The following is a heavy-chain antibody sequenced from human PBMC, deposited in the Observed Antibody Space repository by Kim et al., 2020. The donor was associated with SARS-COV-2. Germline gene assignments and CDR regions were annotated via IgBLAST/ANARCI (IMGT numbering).Heavy chain of an antibody. V-gene: IGHV4-59*01. Sequence: SETLSLTCNVSGDSISSYSWSWIRQPPGNRLEWIGYICYSGSTNYNPSMKSRVTMSIDTSKNQYSLKLTPVTAADTAVYYCARERGSGCYNSVDVWGQGTPVTVAS. D-gene: IGHD1-26*01. CDR3: ARERGSGCYNSVDV. CDR2: ICYSGST. CDR1: GDSISSYS. J-gene: IGHJ6*02.